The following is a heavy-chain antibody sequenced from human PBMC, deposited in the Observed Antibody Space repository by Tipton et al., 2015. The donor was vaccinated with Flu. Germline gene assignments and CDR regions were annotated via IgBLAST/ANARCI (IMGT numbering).Heavy chain of an antibody. CDR1: GDSIGSNYY. V-gene: IGHV4-38-2*01. CDR3: ARGRIIEGPITMARDPYHYYGMDV. Sequence: TLSLTCSISGDSIGSNYYWGWIRQPPEKGLEWIGNIYRSGSTYYNPSLKSRVTISVDTSKNQFSLRLTSVTAADTAVYYCARGRIIEGPITMARDPYHYYGMDVWDQGTTVTVSS. J-gene: IGHJ6*02. CDR2: IYRSGST. D-gene: IGHD3-10*01.